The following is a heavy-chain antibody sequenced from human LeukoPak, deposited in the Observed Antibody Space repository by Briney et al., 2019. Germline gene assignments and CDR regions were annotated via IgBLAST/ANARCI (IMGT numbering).Heavy chain of an antibody. CDR3: ARGIGYYDSSGYYREGRKYYFDY. CDR1: GGSFSGYY. CDR2: INHSGGT. J-gene: IGHJ4*02. D-gene: IGHD3-22*01. V-gene: IGHV4-34*01. Sequence: SETLSLTCAVYGGSFSGYYWSWIRQPPGKGLEWIGEINHSGGTNYNPSLKSRVTISVDTSKNQFSLKLSSVTAADTAVYYCARGIGYYDSSGYYREGRKYYFDYWGQGTLVTVSS.